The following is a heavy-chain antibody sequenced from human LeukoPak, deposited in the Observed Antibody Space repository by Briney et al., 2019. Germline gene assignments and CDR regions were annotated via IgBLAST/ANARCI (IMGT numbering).Heavy chain of an antibody. CDR1: GGSISSYY. CDR2: IYYSGST. D-gene: IGHD3-10*01. J-gene: IGHJ4*02. V-gene: IGHV4-59*01. Sequence: KPSETLSLTCTVSGGSISSYYWSWIRRPPGKGLEWIGYIYYSGSTNYNPSLKSRVTISVDTSKNQFSLKLSSVTAADTAVYYCVARSGYGSGSYRFDYWGQGTLVTVSS. CDR3: VARSGYGSGSYRFDY.